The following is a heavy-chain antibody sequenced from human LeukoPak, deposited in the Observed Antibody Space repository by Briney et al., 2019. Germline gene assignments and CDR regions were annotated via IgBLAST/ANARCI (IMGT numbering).Heavy chain of an antibody. Sequence: PGGSLRLSCAASGFTFSSYWMHWVRQAPGKGLVWVSRINSDGSSTSYADSVKGRFTISRDNAKNTLYLQMNSLRAEDTAVYYCATGYCTDGVCYWAPFDNWGQGTLVTVSS. CDR1: GFTFSSYW. CDR2: INSDGSST. CDR3: ATGYCTDGVCYWAPFDN. V-gene: IGHV3-74*01. J-gene: IGHJ4*02. D-gene: IGHD2-8*01.